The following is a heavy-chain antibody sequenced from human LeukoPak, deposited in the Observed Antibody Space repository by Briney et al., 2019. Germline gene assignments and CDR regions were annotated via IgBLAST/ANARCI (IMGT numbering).Heavy chain of an antibody. D-gene: IGHD2-2*01. CDR1: GAPITSDY. CDR3: ARTPTAVVPAANFDY. J-gene: IGHJ4*02. V-gene: IGHV4-59*08. CDR2: IYYSGST. Sequence: SETLPLTCTVSGAPITSDYWSWIRQPPGKGLEWIGYIYYSGSTNYNPSLKSRVTISVDTSKNQFSLKLSSVTAADTAVYYCARTPTAVVPAANFDYWGQGTLVTVSS.